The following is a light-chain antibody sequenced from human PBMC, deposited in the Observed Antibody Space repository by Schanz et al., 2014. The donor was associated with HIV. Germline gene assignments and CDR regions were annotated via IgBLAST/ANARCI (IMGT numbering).Light chain of an antibody. CDR2: SNN. V-gene: IGLV1-44*01. Sequence: QSVLTQPPSASGTPGQRVTLSCSGSSSNIGSNTVNWYQQLPGTAPKLLIYSNNQWPSGVPDRFSGSQSGASASLAISGLQSEDEADYYCAAWDDSLNGWVFGGGTKLTVL. CDR1: SSNIGSNT. J-gene: IGLJ3*02. CDR3: AAWDDSLNGWV.